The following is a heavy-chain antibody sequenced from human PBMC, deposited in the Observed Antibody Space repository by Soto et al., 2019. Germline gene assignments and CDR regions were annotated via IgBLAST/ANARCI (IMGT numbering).Heavy chain of an antibody. CDR2: ISYDGSNK. CDR1: GFTFSSYG. Sequence: GGSLRLSCAASGFTFSSYGMHWVRQAPGKGLEWVAVISYDGSNKYYADSVKGRFTVSRDNSKNTLYLQMNSLRAEDTAVYYCAKNDASGPSFDYWGQGTLVTVSS. CDR3: AKNDASGPSFDY. V-gene: IGHV3-30*18. D-gene: IGHD1-1*01. J-gene: IGHJ4*02.